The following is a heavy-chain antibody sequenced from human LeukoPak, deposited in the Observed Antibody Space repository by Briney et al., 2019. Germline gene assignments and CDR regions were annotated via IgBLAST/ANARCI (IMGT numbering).Heavy chain of an antibody. Sequence: SETLFLTCTVSGGSISSSSYYWGWLRQPPGKGLEWIGIIDYGGTTSYSPPRKIRVTISVDTSKNQFSLKLSSVTAADTAVYYCARSGLTIFGVVTPFDPWGQGTLVTVSS. D-gene: IGHD3-3*01. CDR1: GGSISSSSYY. V-gene: IGHV4-39*07. CDR3: ARSGLTIFGVVTPFDP. J-gene: IGHJ5*02. CDR2: IDYGGTT.